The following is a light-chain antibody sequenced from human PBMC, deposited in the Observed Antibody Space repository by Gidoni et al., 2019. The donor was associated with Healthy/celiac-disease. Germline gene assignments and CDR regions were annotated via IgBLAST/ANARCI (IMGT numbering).Light chain of an antibody. CDR1: SSDVGNYNL. CDR2: EVS. J-gene: IGLJ2*01. CDR3: CSYAGSSTLL. Sequence: QSALTQPASVSGSPGQSITISCTGTSSDVGNYNLVSWYQQHPGKAPKLMIYEVSKRPSGVSNRFSGSKSGKTASLTISGLQAEDEADYYCCSYAGSSTLLFGGGTKLTVL. V-gene: IGLV2-23*02.